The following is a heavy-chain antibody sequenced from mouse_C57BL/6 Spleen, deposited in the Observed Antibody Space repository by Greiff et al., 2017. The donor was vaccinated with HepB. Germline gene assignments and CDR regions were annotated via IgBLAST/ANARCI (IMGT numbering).Heavy chain of an antibody. CDR1: GYSITSGYY. J-gene: IGHJ1*03. Sequence: EVKLQESGPGLVKPSQSLSLTCSVTGYSITSGYYWNWIRQIPGNKLEWMGYISYDGSNNYNPSLKNRISITRDTSKNQFFLKLNSVTTEDTATYDCAREGGYDRGYFDVWGTGTTVTVSS. V-gene: IGHV3-6*01. D-gene: IGHD2-2*01. CDR3: AREGGYDRGYFDV. CDR2: ISYDGSN.